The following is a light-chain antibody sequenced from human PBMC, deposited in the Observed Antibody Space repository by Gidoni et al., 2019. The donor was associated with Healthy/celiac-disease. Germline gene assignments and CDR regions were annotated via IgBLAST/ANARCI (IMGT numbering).Light chain of an antibody. Sequence: DIVMTQSPDSLAVSLGERATINCKSSQSVLYSSNNKNYLAWYQQKPGQPPKLLIYWASTRESGVPDRFSGSGSGTDFTLTISSLQAEDVAVYYCQQYYSTPWWAFGQGTKVEIK. CDR2: WAS. V-gene: IGKV4-1*01. J-gene: IGKJ1*01. CDR1: QSVLYSSNNKNY. CDR3: QQYYSTPWWA.